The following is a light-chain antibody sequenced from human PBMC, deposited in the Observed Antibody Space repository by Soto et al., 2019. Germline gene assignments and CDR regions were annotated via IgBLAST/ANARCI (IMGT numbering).Light chain of an antibody. CDR3: QHYNSYSQA. Sequence: DIQMTQSPSTLSGSVGDRVTITCRASQTISSWLAWYQQKPGKAPKLLIYKASTLKSGVPSRFSGSGCGTKFTLTISSRQQDDFATYYCQHYNSYSQAFGQGTKVELK. CDR2: KAS. V-gene: IGKV1-5*03. CDR1: QTISSW. J-gene: IGKJ1*01.